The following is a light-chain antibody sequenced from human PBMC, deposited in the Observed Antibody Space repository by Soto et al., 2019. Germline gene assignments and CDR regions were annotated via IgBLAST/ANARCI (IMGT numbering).Light chain of an antibody. J-gene: IGLJ2*01. Sequence: QSALTQPASVSGSPGQSITISCTGTSSDDGGYNYVSWYQQHPGKAPKLMIYEVSNRPSGVSNRFSGSKSGNTASLTISGLQAGDEAGYYCSSYTSNSTHVVFGGGTKLTVL. CDR3: SSYTSNSTHVV. CDR2: EVS. CDR1: SSDDGGYNY. V-gene: IGLV2-14*01.